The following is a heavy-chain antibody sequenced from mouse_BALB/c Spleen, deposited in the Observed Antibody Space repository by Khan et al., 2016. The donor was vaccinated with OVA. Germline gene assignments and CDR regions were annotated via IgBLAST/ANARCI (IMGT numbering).Heavy chain of an antibody. Sequence: QVQLKQSGPGLVAPSQSLSITCTVSGFSLTSYGVHWVRQPPGKGLEWLGVIWIGGSTNYNSALMSRLSISKDNSKSQVFLKMNSLQTDDTAMYYCARYYGNYGWYFDVWGAGTTVTVSS. V-gene: IGHV2-9*02. J-gene: IGHJ1*01. CDR1: GFSLTSYG. CDR3: ARYYGNYGWYFDV. CDR2: IWIGGST. D-gene: IGHD2-1*01.